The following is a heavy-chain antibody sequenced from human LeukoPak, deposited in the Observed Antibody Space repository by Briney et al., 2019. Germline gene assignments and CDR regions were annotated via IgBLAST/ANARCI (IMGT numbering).Heavy chain of an antibody. V-gene: IGHV3-74*01. D-gene: IGHD5-12*01. Sequence: GGSLRLSCAASGFTFSSCWMHWVRHAPGEGLVWVSRIHSDESGTNYADSVKGRFTISRDNSKNTLYLQMNSLRAEDTAVYYCAKALNVDIVATITGDAFDIWGQGTMVTVSS. CDR1: GFTFSSCW. CDR2: IHSDESGT. J-gene: IGHJ3*02. CDR3: AKALNVDIVATITGDAFDI.